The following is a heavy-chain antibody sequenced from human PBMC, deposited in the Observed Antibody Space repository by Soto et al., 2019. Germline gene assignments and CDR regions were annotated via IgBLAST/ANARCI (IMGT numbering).Heavy chain of an antibody. CDR3: ARVAAVAGTIRGPQLYWFDP. CDR2: IIPIFGTA. CDR1: GYTFTGYF. V-gene: IGHV1-69*13. J-gene: IGHJ5*02. Sequence: SVKVSCKASGYTFTGYFIHWVRQAPRQGLEWVGGIIPIFGTANYAQKFQGRVTITADESTSTAYMELSSLRSEDTAVYYCARVAAVAGTIRGPQLYWFDPWGQGTLVTVSS. D-gene: IGHD6-19*01.